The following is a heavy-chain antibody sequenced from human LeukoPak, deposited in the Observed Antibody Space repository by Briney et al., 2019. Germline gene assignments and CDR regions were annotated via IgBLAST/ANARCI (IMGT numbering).Heavy chain of an antibody. CDR2: IYITGST. CDR3: ARGSRRSYFDY. Sequence: SETLSLTCTVSNGSVSPYYWSWIRQPAGQGLEWIGRIYITGSTTYSPSLKSRVTMSIDTSKNQFSLNLSSVTAADTAVYFCARGSRRSYFDYWGPGALVLVST. V-gene: IGHV4-4*07. J-gene: IGHJ4*02. CDR1: NGSVSPYY.